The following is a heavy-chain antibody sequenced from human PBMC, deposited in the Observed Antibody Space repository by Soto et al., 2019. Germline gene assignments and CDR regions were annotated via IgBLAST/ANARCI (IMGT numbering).Heavy chain of an antibody. Sequence: QVQLQESGPGLVKPSGTLSLTCAVSGGSISSSNWWSWVRQPPGKGREWIGEIYPSGTTTYNPALKNRVTLSVTKSTNQFPLKRRSVRAAVSAGYCCARQRAHDYGHSGVGSFHDRAQRTPVSLSS. CDR1: GGSISSSNW. CDR3: ARQRAHDYGHSGVGSFHD. D-gene: IGHD4-17*01. V-gene: IGHV4-4*01. J-gene: IGHJ4*02. CDR2: IYPSGTT.